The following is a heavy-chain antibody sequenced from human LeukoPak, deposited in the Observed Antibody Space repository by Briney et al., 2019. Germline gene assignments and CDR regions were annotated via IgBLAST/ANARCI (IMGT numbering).Heavy chain of an antibody. V-gene: IGHV3-74*01. CDR3: ARTAYGGRYFDWLSNFDY. CDR1: GFTFSSYW. J-gene: IGHJ4*02. Sequence: PGGSLRLSCAASGFTFSSYWMHWVRQAPGKGLVWFSRINSDGSSTSYADSVKGRFTISRDNAKNTLYLQMNSLRAEDTAVYYCARTAYGGRYFDWLSNFDYWGQGTLVTVSS. CDR2: INSDGSST. D-gene: IGHD3-9*01.